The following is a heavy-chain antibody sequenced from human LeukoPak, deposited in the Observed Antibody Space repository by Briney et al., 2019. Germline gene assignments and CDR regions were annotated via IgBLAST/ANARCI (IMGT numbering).Heavy chain of an antibody. Sequence: SETLSLTCTVSGGSISSYSWSWIRQPPGKGLEWIGYIYYSGSTNYNPSLKSRVTISVDTSKNQFSLKLSSVTAADTAVYYCAREGYGSGSYYYYYYYMDVWGKGTTVTVSS. D-gene: IGHD3-10*01. CDR3: AREGYGSGSYYYYYYYMDV. CDR2: IYYSGST. J-gene: IGHJ6*03. CDR1: GGSISSYS. V-gene: IGHV4-59*01.